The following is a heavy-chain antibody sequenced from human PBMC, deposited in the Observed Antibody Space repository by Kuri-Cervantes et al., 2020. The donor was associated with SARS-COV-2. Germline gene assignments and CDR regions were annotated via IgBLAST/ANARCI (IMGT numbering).Heavy chain of an antibody. CDR2: IYYSGST. CDR3: ARDGGGARDYYDGMDV. V-gene: IGHV4-59*01. J-gene: IGHJ6*02. Sequence: SETLSLTCTVSGGSISSYYWSWIRQPPGKGLEWIGYIYYSGSTNYNPSLKSRVTISVDTSKNQFSLKLSSVTAADTAVYYCARDGGGARDYYDGMDVWGQGTTVTVSS. D-gene: IGHD4-23*01. CDR1: GGSISSYY.